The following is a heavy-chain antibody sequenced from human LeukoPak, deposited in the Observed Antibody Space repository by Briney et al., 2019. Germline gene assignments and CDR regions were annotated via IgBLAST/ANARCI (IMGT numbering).Heavy chain of an antibody. CDR2: ISSSGSTI. D-gene: IGHD5-24*01. J-gene: IGHJ4*02. CDR3: ARSGGDGYNWGFDY. CDR1: GFTFSSYE. V-gene: IGHV3-48*03. Sequence: PGGSLRLSCAASGFTFSSYEMNCVRQAPGKGLEWVSYISSSGSTIYYADPVKGRFTISRDNAKNSLYLQMNSLRAEDTAVYYCARSGGDGYNWGFDYWGQGTLVTVSS.